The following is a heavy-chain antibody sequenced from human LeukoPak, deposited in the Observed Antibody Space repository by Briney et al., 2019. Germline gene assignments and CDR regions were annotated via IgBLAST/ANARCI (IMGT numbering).Heavy chain of an antibody. CDR3: AANPLGDASRNAFDI. Sequence: GGSLRLSCAASGFTFDDYAMHWVRQAPGKGLEWVSLISWDGVSTYYADSVKGRFTISRDNSKNSLYLQMNSLRAEETALYYCAANPLGDASRNAFDIWGQGTMVTVSS. V-gene: IGHV3-43D*03. CDR2: ISWDGVST. D-gene: IGHD3-22*01. J-gene: IGHJ3*02. CDR1: GFTFDDYA.